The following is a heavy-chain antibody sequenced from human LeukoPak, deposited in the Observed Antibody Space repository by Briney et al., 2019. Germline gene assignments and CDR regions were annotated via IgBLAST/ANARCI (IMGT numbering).Heavy chain of an antibody. CDR1: GGSVSSGSYY. CDR2: IYYSGST. D-gene: IGHD2-15*01. Sequence: SETLSLTCTVSGGSVSSGSYYWSWIRQPPGTGLEWIGYIYYSGSTNYNPSLKSRVTISVDTSKNQFSLKLSSVTAADTAVYYCAREGARLLSFGMDVWGQGTTVTVSS. J-gene: IGHJ6*02. V-gene: IGHV4-61*01. CDR3: AREGARLLSFGMDV.